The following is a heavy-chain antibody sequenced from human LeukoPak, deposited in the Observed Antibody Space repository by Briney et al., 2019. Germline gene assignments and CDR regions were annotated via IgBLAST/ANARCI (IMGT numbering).Heavy chain of an antibody. J-gene: IGHJ3*02. CDR2: IRYDGTNK. D-gene: IGHD6-19*01. CDR1: GFIFSSYG. CDR3: AKAKSSGWHGAFDI. V-gene: IGHV3-30*02. Sequence: GGSLRLSCAASGFIFSSYGMHWVRQAPGKGLEWVAFIRYDGTNKYYADSVKGRFTISRDDSKNTLYLQMSSLRAEDTAVYYCAKAKSSGWHGAFDIGGQGTTVTVSS.